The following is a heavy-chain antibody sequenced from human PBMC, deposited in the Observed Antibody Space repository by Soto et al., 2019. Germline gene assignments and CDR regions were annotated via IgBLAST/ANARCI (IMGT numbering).Heavy chain of an antibody. V-gene: IGHV3-33*01. Sequence: QVQLVESGGGVVQPGRSLRLSCAASGFTFSSYDMHWVRQAPGKGLEWVAVIWYDGSNKYYADSVKGRFTISRDNSKNTLYLQMNSLRAEDTAVYYCARGEGMVRGLNGMDVWGQGTTVTVSS. D-gene: IGHD3-10*01. CDR3: ARGEGMVRGLNGMDV. CDR1: GFTFSSYD. J-gene: IGHJ6*02. CDR2: IWYDGSNK.